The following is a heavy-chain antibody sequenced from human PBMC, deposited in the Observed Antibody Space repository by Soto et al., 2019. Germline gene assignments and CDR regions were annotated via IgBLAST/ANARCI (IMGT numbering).Heavy chain of an antibody. D-gene: IGHD1-1*01. CDR2: INPNSGGT. J-gene: IGHJ4*02. V-gene: IGHV1-2*02. CDR3: AREPATAKPEGVDF. Sequence: GASVKVSCNASGYTFSDYYIHWVRQAPGQGLEWMGWINPNSGGTKYAPKFQGGVTMTRDTSITTAYMELSRLRSGDTAVYYCAREPATAKPEGVDFWGQGTLVTVPS. CDR1: GYTFSDYY.